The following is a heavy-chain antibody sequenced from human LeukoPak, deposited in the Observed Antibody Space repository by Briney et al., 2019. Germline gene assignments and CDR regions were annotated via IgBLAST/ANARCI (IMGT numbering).Heavy chain of an antibody. CDR1: GGTFSSYA. CDR3: ARDYEMGVPAAIPWFDP. Sequence: SVKVSCKASGGTFSSYAISWVRQAPGQGLEWMGGIIPIFGTANYAQKFQGRVTITTDESTSTAYMELSSLRSEDTAVYYCARDYEMGVPAAIPWFDPWGRGTLVTVSS. CDR2: IIPIFGTA. J-gene: IGHJ5*02. V-gene: IGHV1-69*05. D-gene: IGHD2-2*01.